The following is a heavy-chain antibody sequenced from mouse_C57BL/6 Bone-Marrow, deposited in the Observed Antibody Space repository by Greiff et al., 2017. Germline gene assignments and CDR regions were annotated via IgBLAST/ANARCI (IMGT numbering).Heavy chain of an antibody. CDR3: ARGDGYEDY. CDR1: GYSFTGYF. V-gene: IGHV1-20*01. Sequence: EVQRVESGPELVKPGDSVKISCKASGYSFTGYFMNWVMQSHGKSLEWIGRINPYNGDTFYNQKFKGKATLTVDKSSSTAHMELRSLTSEDSAVYYCARGDGYEDYWGQGTTLTVSS. CDR2: INPYNGDT. J-gene: IGHJ2*01. D-gene: IGHD2-3*01.